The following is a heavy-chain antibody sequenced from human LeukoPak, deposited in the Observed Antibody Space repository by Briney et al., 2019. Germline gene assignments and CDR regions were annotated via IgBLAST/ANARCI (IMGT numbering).Heavy chain of an antibody. J-gene: IGHJ5*02. Sequence: GGSLRLSCAASGLHFSGTAMSWVRQAPGKGLEWVSAISHDGMNAYYADSVKGRFTISRDNSKKTVSLEMSSLAAADTGVYYCAKDGAQYSSGPECDPRGQGALVTVSP. CDR3: AKDGAQYSSGPECDP. D-gene: IGHD6-19*01. CDR2: ISHDGMNA. V-gene: IGHV3-23*01. CDR1: GLHFSGTA.